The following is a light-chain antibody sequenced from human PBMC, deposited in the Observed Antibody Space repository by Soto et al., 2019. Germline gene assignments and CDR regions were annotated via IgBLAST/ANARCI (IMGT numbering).Light chain of an antibody. V-gene: IGKV1-12*01. J-gene: IGKJ5*01. CDR1: QGVSSW. Sequence: IQMSLTPSSVSASVGDRVTITCRASQGVSSWLAWYQQKPGKAPKLLIYSTSTLQSGVPSRFSGSGSGTDFTLTISSLQPEDFAIYYCQQATSFLVITFAEGTRLDIK. CDR2: STS. CDR3: QQATSFLVIT.